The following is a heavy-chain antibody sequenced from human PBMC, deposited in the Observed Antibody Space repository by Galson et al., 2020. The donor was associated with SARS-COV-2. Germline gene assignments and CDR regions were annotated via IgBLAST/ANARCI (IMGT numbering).Heavy chain of an antibody. D-gene: IGHD1-26*01. CDR3: ARDGIVGATGLGY. V-gene: IGHV3-30*07. Sequence: SVKGRFTISRDNSKNTLYLQMNSLRAEDTAVYYCARDGIVGATGLGYWGQGTLVTVSS. J-gene: IGHJ4*02.